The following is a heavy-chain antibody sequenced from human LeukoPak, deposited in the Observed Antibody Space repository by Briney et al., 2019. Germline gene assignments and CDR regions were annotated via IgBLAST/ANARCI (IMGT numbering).Heavy chain of an antibody. CDR1: GFTFSSYA. D-gene: IGHD4-23*01. CDR2: ITGDAGTT. CDR3: AKTTGNGHWLIEY. Sequence: GGSLRLSCAASGFTFSSYAMNWVRQTPGKGLEWVSFITGDAGTTSYADSVKGRFTISRDNSKNTLYLQLNSLSAEDTAVYYCAKTTGNGHWLIEYWGQGALVTVSS. V-gene: IGHV3-23*01. J-gene: IGHJ4*02.